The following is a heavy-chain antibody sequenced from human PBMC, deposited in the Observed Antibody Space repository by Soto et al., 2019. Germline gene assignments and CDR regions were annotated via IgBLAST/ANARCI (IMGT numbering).Heavy chain of an antibody. CDR2: ISAYNGNT. J-gene: IGHJ3*02. Sequence: QVQLVQSGAEVKKPGASVKVSCKASGYTFTSYGISWVRQAPGQGLEWMGWISAYNGNTNYAQKLQGRVTMTTDTAPSTAYMELRSRSSDDTAVYYCARDRGYSYLGAFDIWGQGTMVTVSS. CDR1: GYTFTSYG. V-gene: IGHV1-18*01. CDR3: ARDRGYSYLGAFDI. D-gene: IGHD5-18*01.